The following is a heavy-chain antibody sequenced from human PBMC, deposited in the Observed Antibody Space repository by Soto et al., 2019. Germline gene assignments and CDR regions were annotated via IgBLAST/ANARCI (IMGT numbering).Heavy chain of an antibody. J-gene: IGHJ4*02. Sequence: QLQLQESGPGLVKPSETLSLTCTVSGGSISSSSYYWGWIRQPPGKGLEWIGSIYYSGSTSYNPSLKSRVTISVDTSKNHSSLKLSSVTAADTAVYYCARGGTRGVDYWGQGTLVTVSS. CDR2: IYYSGST. CDR3: ARGGTRGVDY. V-gene: IGHV4-39*02. CDR1: GGSISSSSYY. D-gene: IGHD1-26*01.